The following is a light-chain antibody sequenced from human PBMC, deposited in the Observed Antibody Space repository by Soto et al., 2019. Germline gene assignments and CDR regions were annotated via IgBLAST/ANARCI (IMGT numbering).Light chain of an antibody. CDR3: QQYGTSQT. CDR2: GAS. Sequence: EIVLTKSPGTLSLSPGERATLSCRASQSVSSSYLAWYQQKPGQAPRLLIYGASDRATGIADRFSGSGSGTDFTLTISRLEPEDFAVYYCQQYGTSQTFGQGTKVEIK. V-gene: IGKV3-20*01. J-gene: IGKJ1*01. CDR1: QSVSSSY.